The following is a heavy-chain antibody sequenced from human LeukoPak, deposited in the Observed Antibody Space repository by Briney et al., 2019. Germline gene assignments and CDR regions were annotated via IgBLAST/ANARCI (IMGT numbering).Heavy chain of an antibody. V-gene: IGHV1-8*01. CDR1: GYTFNRYD. D-gene: IGHD6-6*01. J-gene: IGHJ6*03. CDR2: MNPNSGNT. CDR3: ARGPYSSSFYYYYYMDV. Sequence: ASVKVSCKASGYTFNRYDINWVRQATGQGLAWMGWMNPNSGNTGYAQKFQGRVTMTRNTSISTAYMELSSLRSEDTAVYYCARGPYSSSFYYYYYMDVWGKGTTVTVSS.